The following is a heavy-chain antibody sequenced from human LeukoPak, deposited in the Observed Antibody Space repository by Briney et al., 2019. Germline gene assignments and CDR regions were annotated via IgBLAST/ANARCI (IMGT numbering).Heavy chain of an antibody. J-gene: IGHJ5*02. CDR1: GFTLSSYA. D-gene: IGHD6-19*01. CDR3: ARDSSGWYFVDWFDP. Sequence: GGSLRLSCAASGFTLSSYAIHWVRQAPGKGLEWVAAISGSGGSTYYADSVKGRFTISRDNAKTSMYLQMNSLRAQDTALYYFARDSSGWYFVDWFDPWGQGTLVTVSS. V-gene: IGHV3-23*01. CDR2: ISGSGGST.